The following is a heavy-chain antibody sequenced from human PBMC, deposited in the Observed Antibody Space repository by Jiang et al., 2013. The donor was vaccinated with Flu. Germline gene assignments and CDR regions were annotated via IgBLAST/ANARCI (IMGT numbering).Heavy chain of an antibody. CDR3: GRIPGNSGWFDY. V-gene: IGHV1-3*04. CDR1: GYTFTSYA. Sequence: SGAEVKKPGASVKVSCKASGYTFTSYAIHWVRQAPGQRPEWMGWINTDNGNTKYSQKFQGRVTFSRDTSASTAYMELSSLRFEDTAVYYCGRIPGNSGWFDYWGQGTLVTVSS. CDR2: INTDNGNT. D-gene: IGHD6-19*01. J-gene: IGHJ4*02.